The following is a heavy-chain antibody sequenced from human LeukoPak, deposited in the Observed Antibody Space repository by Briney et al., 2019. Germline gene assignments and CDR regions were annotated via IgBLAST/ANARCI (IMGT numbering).Heavy chain of an antibody. CDR2: IYYSGST. Sequence: SETLSLTCTVSGGSISISSHYWVWIRQPPGKGLEWIGYIYYSGSTNYNPSLKSRVTISVDTSKNQFSLKLSSVTAADTAVYYCARGVYYDTSDNWFDPWGQGTLVTVSS. CDR3: ARGVYYDTSDNWFDP. D-gene: IGHD3-22*01. CDR1: GGSISISSHY. V-gene: IGHV4-61*05. J-gene: IGHJ5*02.